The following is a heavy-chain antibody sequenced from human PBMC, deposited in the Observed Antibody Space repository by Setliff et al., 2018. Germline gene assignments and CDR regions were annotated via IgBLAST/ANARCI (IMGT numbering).Heavy chain of an antibody. J-gene: IGHJ4*02. Sequence: GGSLRLSCSVSGFIVSNNEMSWVRQAPGKGLEWVSGTYSDGRTNYADSVKGRVTISRDNSKNTFDLQMNSRRADDTAVYYWRVWIGDLSRDFWGRGTLVTVSS. V-gene: IGHV3-53*01. CDR3: RVWIGDLSRDF. CDR1: GFIVSNNE. CDR2: TYSDGRT. D-gene: IGHD3-10*01.